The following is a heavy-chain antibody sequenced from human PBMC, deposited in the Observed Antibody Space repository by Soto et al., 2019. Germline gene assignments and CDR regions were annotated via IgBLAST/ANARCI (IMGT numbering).Heavy chain of an antibody. D-gene: IGHD5-18*01. V-gene: IGHV3-11*06. J-gene: IGHJ4*02. CDR3: ARDHFLGGYRYGNFVF. CDR1: GFTFSDYS. CDR2: ISSSSSHT. Sequence: PGANLRLSCAAYGFTFSDYSMSWIRQAPGKGLEWGSHISSSSSHTNYADSVKGRVTISRDNAKNTLYLQMNRLRAEDTAVYYCARDHFLGGYRYGNFVFRCQGILVS.